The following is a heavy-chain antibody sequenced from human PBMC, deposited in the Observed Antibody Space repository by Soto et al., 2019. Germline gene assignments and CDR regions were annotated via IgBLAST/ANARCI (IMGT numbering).Heavy chain of an antibody. J-gene: IGHJ3*02. CDR3: AHAGVGDAFDI. CDR1: GFSLSTSGVG. V-gene: IGHV2-5*02. CDR2: IYWGDDK. Sequence: SGPTLVKPTQTLTLTCTFSGFSLSTSGVGVGWIRQPPGKALEWLALIYWGDDKRYSPSLKSMLTITKDTSKNQVVLTMTNMDPVDTATYYCAHAGVGDAFDIWGQGTMVTVSS. D-gene: IGHD7-27*01.